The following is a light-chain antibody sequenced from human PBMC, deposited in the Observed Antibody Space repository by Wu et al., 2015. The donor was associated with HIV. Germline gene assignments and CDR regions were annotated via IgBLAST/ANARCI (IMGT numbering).Light chain of an antibody. CDR2: AAF. Sequence: DIQMTQSPSSLSASVGDRVIITCRATQSISRSLNWYQQKPGKAPNLLIYAAFSLQSGVPSRFIGGGSGTEFTLTISSLQPEDFATYYCQQSYNSPFTFGPGTKVDVK. CDR1: QSISRS. CDR3: QQSYNSPFT. J-gene: IGKJ3*01. V-gene: IGKV1-39*01.